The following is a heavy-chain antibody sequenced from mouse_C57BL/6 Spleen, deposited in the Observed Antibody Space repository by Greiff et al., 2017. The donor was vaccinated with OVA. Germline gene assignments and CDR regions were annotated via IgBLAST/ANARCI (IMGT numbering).Heavy chain of an antibody. CDR3: AREDYYGSSWFAY. J-gene: IGHJ3*01. CDR2: IYPGGGYT. D-gene: IGHD1-1*01. CDR1: GYTFTNYW. Sequence: QVHVKQSGAELVRPGTSVKMSCKASGYTFTNYWIGWAKQRPGHGLEWIGDIYPGGGYTNYNEKFKGKATLTADKSSSTAYMQFSSLTSEDSAIYYCAREDYYGSSWFAYWGQGTLVTVSA. V-gene: IGHV1-63*01.